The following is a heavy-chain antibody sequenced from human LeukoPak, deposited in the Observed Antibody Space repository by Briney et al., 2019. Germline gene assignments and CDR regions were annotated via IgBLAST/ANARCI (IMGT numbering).Heavy chain of an antibody. CDR1: GYTFTSYF. CDR3: ARDGRSRDGQNYHAFDI. Sequence: ASVKVSCKASGYTFTSYFMHWVRQAPGQGLEWMGIINPSGGSTSYTQKFQGRVAMTRDTSTSTVYMELSSLRSEDTAVYYCARDGRSRDGQNYHAFDIWGQGTMVTVSS. D-gene: IGHD5-24*01. J-gene: IGHJ3*02. V-gene: IGHV1-46*01. CDR2: INPSGGST.